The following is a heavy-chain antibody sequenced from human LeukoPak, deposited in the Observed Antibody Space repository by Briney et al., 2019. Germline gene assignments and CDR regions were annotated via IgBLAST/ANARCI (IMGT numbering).Heavy chain of an antibody. D-gene: IGHD6-13*01. CDR3: ARARIAAAGTAFDI. CDR1: GGSFSGYY. CDR2: INHSGST. V-gene: IGHV4-34*01. J-gene: IGHJ3*02. Sequence: SETLSLTCAVYGGSFSGYYWSWIRQLPGKGLEWIGEINHSGSTNYNPSLKSRVTISVDTSKNQFSLKLSSVTAADTAVYYCARARIAAAGTAFDIWGQGTMVTVSS.